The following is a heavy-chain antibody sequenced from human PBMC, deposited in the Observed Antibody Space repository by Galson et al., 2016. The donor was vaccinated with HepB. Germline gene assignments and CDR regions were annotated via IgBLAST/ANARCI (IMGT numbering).Heavy chain of an antibody. CDR3: AKPYCSGGTCYYFDY. J-gene: IGHJ4*02. D-gene: IGHD2-15*01. V-gene: IGHV3-21*01. Sequence: SLRLSCAASGISFSTYSMNWVRQAPGKGLEWVSSITSSSSSIYYADSVKGRFTISRDNAKNSLYLQMNSLRAEDTAVYYCAKPYCSGGTCYYFDYWGQGTLVTVSS. CDR1: GISFSTYS. CDR2: ITSSSSSI.